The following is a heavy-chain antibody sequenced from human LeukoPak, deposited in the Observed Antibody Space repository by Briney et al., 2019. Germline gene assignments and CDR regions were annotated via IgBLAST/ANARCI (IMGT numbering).Heavy chain of an antibody. V-gene: IGHV3-23*01. CDR2: ISCSGGST. J-gene: IGHJ4*02. CDR3: AKVSYDSSGYYFDY. CDR1: GFTFSSYA. D-gene: IGHD3-22*01. Sequence: PGGSLRLSCAASGFTFSSYAMSWVRQAPGKGLEWVSRISCSGGSTYYADSVKGRFTISRDNSKNTLYLQMNSLRAEDTAVYYCAKVSYDSSGYYFDYWGQGTLVTVSS.